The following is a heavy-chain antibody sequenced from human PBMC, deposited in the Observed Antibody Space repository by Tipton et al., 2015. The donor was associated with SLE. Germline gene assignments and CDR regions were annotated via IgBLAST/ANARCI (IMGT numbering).Heavy chain of an antibody. J-gene: IGHJ3*02. CDR1: GGSISSYY. CDR3: ARLPDLGILTGSDAFDI. Sequence: TLSLTCTVSGGSISSYYWGWIRQPPGKGLEWIGGISYSGSTYYNPSLQSRVTISVDTSKNQFSLKLSSVTVADTAVYYCARLPDLGILTGSDAFDIWGQGTMVTVSS. CDR2: ISYSGST. V-gene: IGHV4-39*01. D-gene: IGHD3-9*01.